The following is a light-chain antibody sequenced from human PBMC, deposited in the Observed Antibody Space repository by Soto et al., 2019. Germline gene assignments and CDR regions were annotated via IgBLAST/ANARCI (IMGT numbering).Light chain of an antibody. V-gene: IGKV3-20*01. CDR2: GAS. CDR1: QRVNSNY. CDR3: QQYDSTPPT. J-gene: IGKJ1*01. Sequence: EIVLTQSPGTLSLSPGERPTLSCRASQRVNSNYLAWYQRKPGQAPRLLIYGASNRATDIPYRFSASGSGTDFTLTITRLEAEDFAVYYCQQYDSTPPTFGQGTKVEVK.